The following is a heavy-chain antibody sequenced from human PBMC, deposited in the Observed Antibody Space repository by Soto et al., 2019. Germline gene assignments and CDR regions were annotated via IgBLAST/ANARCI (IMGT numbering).Heavy chain of an antibody. J-gene: IGHJ3*02. Sequence: GASVKVSCKASGGTFSSYAISWVRQAPGQGLEWMGGIIPIFGTANYAQKFQGRVTITADESTSTAYMELSSLRSEDTAVYYCARTRGVYYDSSGYPDDAFDIWGQGTMVPSPQ. V-gene: IGHV1-69*13. CDR1: GGTFSSYA. D-gene: IGHD3-22*01. CDR2: IIPIFGTA. CDR3: ARTRGVYYDSSGYPDDAFDI.